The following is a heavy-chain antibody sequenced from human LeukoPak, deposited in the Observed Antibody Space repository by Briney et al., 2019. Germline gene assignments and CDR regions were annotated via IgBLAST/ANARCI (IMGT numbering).Heavy chain of an antibody. CDR2: IYYSGST. D-gene: IGHD2-2*01. CDR3: ARGEGYQLLWGAFDY. Sequence: SETLSLTCTVSGGSISSYYWGWIRQPPGKGLEWIGSIYYSGSTYYNPSLKSRVTISVDTSKNQFSLKLSSVTAADTAVYYCARGEGYQLLWGAFDYWGQGTLVTVSS. J-gene: IGHJ4*02. V-gene: IGHV4-39*07. CDR1: GGSISSYY.